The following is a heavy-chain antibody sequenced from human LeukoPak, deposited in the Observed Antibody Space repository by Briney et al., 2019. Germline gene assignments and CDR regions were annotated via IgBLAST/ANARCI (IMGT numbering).Heavy chain of an antibody. V-gene: IGHV3-21*01. Sequence: PGGSLRLSCAASGFTFSSYSMNWVRQAPGKGLEWVSSISSSSSYIYYADPVKGRFTISRDNAKNSLYLQMNSLRAEHTAVYYCARDPGGLDYWGQGTLVTVSS. CDR1: GFTFSSYS. D-gene: IGHD4-23*01. J-gene: IGHJ4*02. CDR3: ARDPGGLDY. CDR2: ISSSSSYI.